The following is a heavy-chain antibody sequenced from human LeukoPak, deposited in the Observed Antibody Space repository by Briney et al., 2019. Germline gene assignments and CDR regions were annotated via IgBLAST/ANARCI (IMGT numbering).Heavy chain of an antibody. CDR3: ARGSGDYEGSYYFDY. CDR2: INTDTGNP. D-gene: IGHD4-17*01. J-gene: IGHJ4*02. CDR1: GYTFTRYA. Sequence: ASVKVSCTASGYTFTRYAMNWVRQAPGQGLQWMGWINTDTGNPTYAQGFTGRFVFSLDTSVSTAYLQISSLKAEDTAVYCCARGSGDYEGSYYFDYWGQGTLVTVSS. V-gene: IGHV7-4-1*02.